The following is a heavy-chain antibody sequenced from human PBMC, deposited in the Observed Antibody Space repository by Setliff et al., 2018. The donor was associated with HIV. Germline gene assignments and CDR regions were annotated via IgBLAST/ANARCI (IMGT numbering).Heavy chain of an antibody. V-gene: IGHV1-18*01. CDR3: ARVRAGALLNAFDI. D-gene: IGHD1-26*01. J-gene: IGHJ3*02. CDR2: ISGYSDNT. Sequence: VASVKVSCKASGYTFTNFAISWVRQAPGQGLEWMGWISGYSDNTNYAQNLQGRVTMTTDTSSSTSYMELRSLTSDDTAMYYCARVRAGALLNAFDIWGQGTMVTVS. CDR1: GYTFTNFA.